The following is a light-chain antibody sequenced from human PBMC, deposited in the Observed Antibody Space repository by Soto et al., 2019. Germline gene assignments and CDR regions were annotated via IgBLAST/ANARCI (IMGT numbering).Light chain of an antibody. Sequence: EIVLSQSPGTLSLSPGERATLSCRASQSVISNYLAWYQQKPGQAPRLLIYGASSRATGIPDRFSGSGSGTDFTLTISRLEAEDFAVYYCQQYGSSPPEKTFGQGTKVEIK. CDR1: QSVISNY. CDR2: GAS. J-gene: IGKJ1*01. CDR3: QQYGSSPPEKT. V-gene: IGKV3-20*01.